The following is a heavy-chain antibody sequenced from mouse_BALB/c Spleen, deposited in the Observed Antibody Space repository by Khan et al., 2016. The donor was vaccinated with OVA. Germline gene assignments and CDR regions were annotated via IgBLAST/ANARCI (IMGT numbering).Heavy chain of an antibody. J-gene: IGHJ4*01. CDR2: IWAGGST. CDR3: ATIFYGKGYYAMDY. Sequence: QVQLKQSGPGLVAPSQSLSITCTVSGFSSTNYGVNWVRQPPGKGLEWLGVIWAGGSTNYNSALMSRLSISKDKSKSQVFLRMNSLQTDDTAVYYCATIFYGKGYYAMDYWGQGTSVTVSS. CDR1: GFSSTNYG. V-gene: IGHV2-9*02. D-gene: IGHD2-1*01.